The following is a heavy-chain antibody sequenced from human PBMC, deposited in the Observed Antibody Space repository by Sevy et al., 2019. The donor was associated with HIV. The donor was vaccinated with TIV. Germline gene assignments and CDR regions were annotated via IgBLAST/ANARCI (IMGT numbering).Heavy chain of an antibody. Sequence: GGSLRLSCAASGFTFSSYAMSWVRQAPGKGLEWVSAISGSGGSTYYADSVKGRFTISRDNSKNTQYLQMNSLRAEDQAVYYCAKDSISGILTGYYSYYYGMDVWGQGTTVTVSS. CDR2: ISGSGGST. D-gene: IGHD3-9*01. CDR1: GFTFSSYA. CDR3: AKDSISGILTGYYSYYYGMDV. J-gene: IGHJ6*02. V-gene: IGHV3-23*01.